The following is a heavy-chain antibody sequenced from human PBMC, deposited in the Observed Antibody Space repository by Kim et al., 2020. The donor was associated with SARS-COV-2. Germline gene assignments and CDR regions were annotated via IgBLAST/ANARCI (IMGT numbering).Heavy chain of an antibody. J-gene: IGHJ4*02. D-gene: IGHD2-15*01. V-gene: IGHV1-3*01. CDR3: ARVFHGGLIDY. CDR2: T. Sequence: TKNSQQFQGRVTITRDTSASTAYMELSSLRSEDTAVYYCARVFHGGLIDYWGQGTLVTVSS.